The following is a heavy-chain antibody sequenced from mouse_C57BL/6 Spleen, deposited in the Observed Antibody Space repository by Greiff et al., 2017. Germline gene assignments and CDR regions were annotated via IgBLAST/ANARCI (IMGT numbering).Heavy chain of an antibody. Sequence: EVQVVESGGGLVQPGGSLSLSCAASGFTFTDYYMSWVRQPPGKALEWLGFIRNKANGYTTEYSASVKGRFTISRNNSQSILYLQMNALRAEDSATYYCARYKTFDYWGQGTTLTVSS. CDR2: IRNKANGYTT. J-gene: IGHJ2*01. CDR1: GFTFTDYY. CDR3: ARYKTFDY. V-gene: IGHV7-3*01.